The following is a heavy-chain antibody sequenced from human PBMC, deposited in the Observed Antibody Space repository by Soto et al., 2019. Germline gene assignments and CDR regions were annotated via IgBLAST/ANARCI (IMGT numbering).Heavy chain of an antibody. J-gene: IGHJ5*02. Sequence: SXKVSFKATGYTXNSYGIGLVRQAPGQGLEWMGWISAYNGNTNYEQKLQGRVTMTTDTSTSTAYMELRSLRSDDTAVYYCARALYSSSFYWFDPWGRGTLGPVS. D-gene: IGHD6-6*01. V-gene: IGHV1-18*04. CDR1: GYTXNSYG. CDR2: ISAYNGNT. CDR3: ARALYSSSFYWFDP.